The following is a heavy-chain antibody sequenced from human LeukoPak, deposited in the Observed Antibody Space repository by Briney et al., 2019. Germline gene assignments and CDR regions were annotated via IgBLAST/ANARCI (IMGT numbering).Heavy chain of an antibody. CDR2: IYSSGTT. D-gene: IGHD3-10*01. CDR3: ARPYYYGH. CDR1: GFTVSNNY. V-gene: IGHV3-53*01. Sequence: GGSLRLSCAAYGFTVSNNYMTWVRQAPGKGPEWVSLIYSSGTTYYADSVKGRFTISRDNSKNTLYLQMNSLRVEDTAVYYCARPYYYGHWGQGTLVTVSS. J-gene: IGHJ1*01.